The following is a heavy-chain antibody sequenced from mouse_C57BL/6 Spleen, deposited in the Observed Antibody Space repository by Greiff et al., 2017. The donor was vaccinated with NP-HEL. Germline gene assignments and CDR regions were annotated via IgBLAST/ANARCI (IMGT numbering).Heavy chain of an antibody. CDR3: ARDPITTVVDWYFDV. V-gene: IGHV1-22*01. CDR1: GYTFTDYN. Sequence: EVQVVESGPELVKPGASVKMSCKASGYTFTDYNMHWVKQSHGKSLEWIGYINPNNGGTSYNQKFKGKATLTVNKSSSTAYMELRSLTSEDSAVYYCARDPITTVVDWYFDVWGTGTTVTVSS. J-gene: IGHJ1*03. CDR2: INPNNGGT. D-gene: IGHD1-1*01.